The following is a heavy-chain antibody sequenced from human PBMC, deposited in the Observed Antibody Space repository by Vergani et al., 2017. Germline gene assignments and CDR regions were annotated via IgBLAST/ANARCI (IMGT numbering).Heavy chain of an antibody. D-gene: IGHD3-3*01. CDR3: AKATYDDFWSGTNYYYYVMDV. J-gene: IGHJ6*02. Sequence: EVQLVESGGGLVQPGRSLRLSCAASGFTFDDYAMHWVRQAPGKGLEWVSGISWNSGSIGYADSVKGRFTISRDNAMKSLYWQMNSLRAEDTALYYCAKATYDDFWSGTNYYYYVMDVWGQGTTVTVSS. CDR2: ISWNSGSI. V-gene: IGHV3-9*01. CDR1: GFTFDDYA.